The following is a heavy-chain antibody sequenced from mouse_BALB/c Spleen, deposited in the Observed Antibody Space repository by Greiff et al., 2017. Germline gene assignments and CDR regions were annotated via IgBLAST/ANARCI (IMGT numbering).Heavy chain of an antibody. CDR3: ARWDRYRAMDY. Sequence: EVQLQESGPGLVKPSQSLSLTCTVTGYSFTSYYAWNWIRQSPGNKLEWMGYISYSGSTSYNPSLKSRISITRDTSKNQFFLQLNSVTTEDTATYYCARWDRYRAMDYWGQGTSVTVSS. CDR2: ISYSGST. V-gene: IGHV3-2*02. J-gene: IGHJ4*01. CDR1: GYSFTSYYA. D-gene: IGHD2-14*01.